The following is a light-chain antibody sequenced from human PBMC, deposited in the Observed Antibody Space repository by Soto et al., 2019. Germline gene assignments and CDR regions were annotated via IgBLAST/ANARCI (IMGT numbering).Light chain of an antibody. CDR1: SGHSSYT. Sequence: QTVVTQSPSASASLGASVKLTCTLSSGHSSYTIAWHQQLPEKGPRYLMKLNSDGSHSKGDGIPDRFSGSSSGAERYLTISSLQSEDEADYYCQTWGTGIAVFGGGTKVTVL. CDR2: LNSDGSH. V-gene: IGLV4-69*01. CDR3: QTWGTGIAV. J-gene: IGLJ2*01.